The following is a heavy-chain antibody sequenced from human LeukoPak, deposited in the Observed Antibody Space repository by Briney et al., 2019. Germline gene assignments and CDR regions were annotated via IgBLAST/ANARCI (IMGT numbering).Heavy chain of an antibody. Sequence: PGGSLRLSCAASGFTFSSYAMHWVRQAPGKGLEWVAVISYDGSNKYYADSVKGRFTISRDNSKNTLYLQMNSLRAEDTAVYYCAYAVRNYYYYMDVWGKGTTVTVSS. J-gene: IGHJ6*03. D-gene: IGHD2-2*01. CDR3: AYAVRNYYYYMDV. CDR2: ISYDGSNK. V-gene: IGHV3-30*04. CDR1: GFTFSSYA.